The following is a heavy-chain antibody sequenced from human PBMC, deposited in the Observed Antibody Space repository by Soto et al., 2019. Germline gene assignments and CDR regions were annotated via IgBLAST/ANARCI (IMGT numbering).Heavy chain of an antibody. CDR1: GFTFTNYW. J-gene: IGHJ6*02. V-gene: IGHV3-74*01. CDR2: INSDGSSR. CDR3: ARGVRNYYGMDV. Sequence: VQLVESGGGLVQPGGSLRLSRAASGFTFTNYWMHWVRQAPGRGLVWVSRINSDGSSRFYADSVKGRFTISRDNAENTVYLQMNSLRAEDTAVYYCARGVRNYYGMDVWGQGTTVTVSS.